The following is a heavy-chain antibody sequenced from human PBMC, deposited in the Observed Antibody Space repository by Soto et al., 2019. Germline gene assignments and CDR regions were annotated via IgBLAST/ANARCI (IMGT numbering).Heavy chain of an antibody. Sequence: SETLSFTCTVSGGSISSSSYYWGWIRQPPGKGLEWIGSIYYSGSTYYNPSLKSRVTISVDTSKNQFSLKLSSVTAADTAVYYCASGGNYDFWSGYYRYYYYMDVWGKGTTVTVSS. CDR1: GGSISSSSYY. J-gene: IGHJ6*03. CDR2: IYYSGST. V-gene: IGHV4-39*01. CDR3: ASGGNYDFWSGYYRYYYYMDV. D-gene: IGHD3-3*01.